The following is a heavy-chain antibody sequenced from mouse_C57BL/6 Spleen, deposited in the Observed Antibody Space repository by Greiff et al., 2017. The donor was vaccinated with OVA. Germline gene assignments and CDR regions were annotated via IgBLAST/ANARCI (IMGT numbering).Heavy chain of an antibody. D-gene: IGHD3-3*01. Sequence: EVHLVESGPGLVKPSPSLSLTCSVTGYSITSGYYWNWIRQFPGNKLEWMGYISYDGSNNYNPSLKNQTSITRDTSSNQFFLKLNSVTTEDTATDYCAGWYFDYWGQGTTLTVSS. CDR2: ISYDGSN. CDR3: AGWYFDY. CDR1: GYSITSGYY. J-gene: IGHJ2*01. V-gene: IGHV3-6*01.